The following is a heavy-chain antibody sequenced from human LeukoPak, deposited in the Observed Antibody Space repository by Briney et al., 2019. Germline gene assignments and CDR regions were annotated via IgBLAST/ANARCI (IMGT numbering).Heavy chain of an antibody. CDR3: ARTIGHLDS. J-gene: IGHJ4*02. CDR1: GDSVSSESAA. Sequence: SQTLSLTCAISGDSVSSESAAWNWIRQSPSRGLEWLGRTYYRSKWFSDYAVSVKSRITVNPDTSKNLFSLQLNSVTPDDTAVYYCARTIGHLDSWGQGTPVTVSS. CDR2: TYYRSKWFS. D-gene: IGHD2-15*01. V-gene: IGHV6-1*01.